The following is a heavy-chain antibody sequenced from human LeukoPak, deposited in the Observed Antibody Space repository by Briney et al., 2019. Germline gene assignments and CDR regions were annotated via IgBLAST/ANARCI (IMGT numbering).Heavy chain of an antibody. D-gene: IGHD4-17*01. J-gene: IGHJ4*02. V-gene: IGHV4-39*01. CDR1: GGSISSSCYY. CDR3: ARHDAVTTSERFDY. CDR2: IYYSGST. Sequence: SETLTLTCSVSGGSISSSCYYWGWLRQPPGKGLEWIGSIYYSGSTYYNPSLKSRVTRSVDTSKNHFSLKLRSVTAADTAVYYCARHDAVTTSERFDYWGQGTLVTVSS.